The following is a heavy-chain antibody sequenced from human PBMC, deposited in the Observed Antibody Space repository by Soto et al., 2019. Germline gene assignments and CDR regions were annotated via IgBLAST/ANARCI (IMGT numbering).Heavy chain of an antibody. J-gene: IGHJ6*02. CDR1: GFSFSTYA. D-gene: IGHD5-18*01. V-gene: IGHV3-30-3*01. CDR3: ARVGGYSYGPYYYYYGMDV. CDR2: ISYDENNK. Sequence: PGGSLRLSCAASGFSFSTYAIHWVRQPPGKGLEWVAVISYDENNKGYADSVKGRFTISRDNAKNSLYLQMNSLRAEDTAVYYCARVGGYSYGPYYYYYGMDVWGQGTTVTVSS.